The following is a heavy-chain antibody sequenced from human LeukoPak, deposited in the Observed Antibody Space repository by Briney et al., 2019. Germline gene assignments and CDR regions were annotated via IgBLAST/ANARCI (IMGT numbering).Heavy chain of an antibody. D-gene: IGHD5-18*01. CDR1: GGSFIGYY. V-gene: IGHV4-34*01. J-gene: IGHJ4*02. Sequence: SETLPLTCAGYGGSFIGYYWSWIRQPPAKELAWIGDINHSGSTNYNPSLKSRVTISVDTSKNQFSLKLSSVTAADTAVYYCARVVRGYSYGSWYFDYWGQGTLVTVSS. CDR3: ARVVRGYSYGSWYFDY. CDR2: INHSGST.